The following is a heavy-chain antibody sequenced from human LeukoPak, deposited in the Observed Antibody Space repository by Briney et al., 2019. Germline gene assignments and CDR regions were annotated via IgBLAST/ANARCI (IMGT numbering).Heavy chain of an antibody. CDR2: ISSNGGST. CDR3: ARDQSGGAFDI. V-gene: IGHV3-64*01. CDR1: GFTFSSYA. Sequence: GGSRRLSCAASGFTFSSYAMHWVRQAPGKGLEYVSAISSNGGSTYYANSVKGRFTISRDNSKNTLYLQMGSLRAEDMAVYYCARDQSGGAFDIWGQGTMVTVSS. J-gene: IGHJ3*02.